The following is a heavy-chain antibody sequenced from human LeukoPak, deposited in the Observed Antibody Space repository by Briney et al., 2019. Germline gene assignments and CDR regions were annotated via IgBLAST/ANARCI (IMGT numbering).Heavy chain of an antibody. CDR2: ITANGDST. J-gene: IGHJ4*02. CDR1: GFSFGYYA. CDR3: AKDIEAGTAGFSFDY. V-gene: IGHV3-43*02. Sequence: PAGSLRLSCAASGFSFGYYAMHWVRQAPGKGLEWVSLITANGDSTYYADSVKGRFTISRDNSKNSLSLQMNSLRTEDTALYYCAKDIEAGTAGFSFDYWGQGTLVAVSA. D-gene: IGHD2-21*02.